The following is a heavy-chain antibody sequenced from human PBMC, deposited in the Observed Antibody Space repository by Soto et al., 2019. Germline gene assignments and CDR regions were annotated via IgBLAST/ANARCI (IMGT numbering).Heavy chain of an antibody. Sequence: GXSVEVSFRASGYAFTSYDIYWVRQATGQGLEWMGWMNPNAGNSGYAQKFQGRVTMTSDTSISTAHMELSSLRSEDTAVYYCARRAETNGWNGFGADKYYFDFWGQGTLVTVSS. CDR2: MNPNAGNS. J-gene: IGHJ4*02. CDR3: ARRAETNGWNGFGADKYYFDF. V-gene: IGHV1-8*01. D-gene: IGHD1-1*01. CDR1: GYAFTSYD.